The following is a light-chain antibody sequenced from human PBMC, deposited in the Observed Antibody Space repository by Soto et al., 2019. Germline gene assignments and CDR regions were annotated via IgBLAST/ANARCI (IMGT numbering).Light chain of an antibody. V-gene: IGLV7-43*01. J-gene: IGLJ7*01. Sequence: QTVVTQEPSLTVSPGGTVTLTCASSTGAVTSGYYPSWFQQKPGQAPRALIHSASHKHSWTPARFSGSLLGGKAALTLSGVQPEDEAEYYCLMYYGGAWVFGGGTQLTVL. CDR3: LMYYGGAWV. CDR2: SAS. CDR1: TGAVTSGYY.